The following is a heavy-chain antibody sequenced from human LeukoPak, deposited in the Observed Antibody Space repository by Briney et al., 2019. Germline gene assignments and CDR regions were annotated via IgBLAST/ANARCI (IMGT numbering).Heavy chain of an antibody. CDR3: AITRGYSYG. Sequence: KGLEWVSYISSSGSTIYYADSVKGRFTISRDNAKNSLYLQMNSLRAEDTAVYYCAITRGYSYGRGQGTLVTVSS. V-gene: IGHV3-11*01. CDR2: ISSSGSTI. J-gene: IGHJ4*02. D-gene: IGHD5-18*01.